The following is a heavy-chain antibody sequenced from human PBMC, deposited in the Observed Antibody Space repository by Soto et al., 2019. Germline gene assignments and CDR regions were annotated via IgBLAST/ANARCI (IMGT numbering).Heavy chain of an antibody. Sequence: SETLSLTCAASGGSFTSNNCWTWVRQPPGQGLEWIGEIYRTGNTNYNPSLKSRVTISLDKSENQLSLKVTSLTAADTAVYYCASRDPGTSVDYWGQGTLVTVSS. CDR3: ASRDPGTSVDY. J-gene: IGHJ4*02. CDR2: IYRTGNT. V-gene: IGHV4-4*02. D-gene: IGHD1-7*01. CDR1: GGSFTSNNC.